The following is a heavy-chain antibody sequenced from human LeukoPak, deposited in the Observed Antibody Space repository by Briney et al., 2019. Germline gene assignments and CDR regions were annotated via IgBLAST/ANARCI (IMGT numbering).Heavy chain of an antibody. D-gene: IGHD1-26*01. V-gene: IGHV3-7*01. CDR2: IKQDGSTK. CDR1: GFTFTNSW. Sequence: PGGSLRLSCAASGFTFTNSWMAWVRQAAGKGLEWVAKIKQDGSTKHYADSLKGRFTISRDNPKNSLYLQMNSLRSDDTAVYYCARDTDGSLDYWGQGILVTVAS. CDR3: ARDTDGSLDY. J-gene: IGHJ4*02.